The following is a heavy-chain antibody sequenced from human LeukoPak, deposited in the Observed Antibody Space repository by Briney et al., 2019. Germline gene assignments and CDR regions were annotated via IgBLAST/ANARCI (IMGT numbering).Heavy chain of an antibody. CDR3: ARTRVAIFGVVIPDDAFDI. D-gene: IGHD3-3*01. CDR2: INTSGGST. V-gene: IGHV1-46*01. CDR1: GYTFTSYY. J-gene: IGHJ3*02. Sequence: GASVNVSCKASGYTFTSYYMHWVRQGPGQGPEWMGLINTSGGSTSYAQKFQGRVTMTRDMSTSTVYMELSSRRSEDTAVYYCARTRVAIFGVVIPDDAFDIWGQGTMVTVSS.